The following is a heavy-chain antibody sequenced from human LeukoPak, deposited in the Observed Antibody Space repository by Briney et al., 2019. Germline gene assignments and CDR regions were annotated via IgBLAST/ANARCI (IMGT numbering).Heavy chain of an antibody. Sequence: ASVKVSCKASGYTFTGYYMHWVRQAPGQGLEWMGWINPNSGGTNYAQKFQGWVTMTRDTSISTAYMELSGPRSDDTAVYYCARGYSGYDWSDFDYWGQGTLVTVSS. V-gene: IGHV1-2*04. CDR1: GYTFTGYY. D-gene: IGHD5-12*01. CDR3: ARGYSGYDWSDFDY. J-gene: IGHJ4*02. CDR2: INPNSGGT.